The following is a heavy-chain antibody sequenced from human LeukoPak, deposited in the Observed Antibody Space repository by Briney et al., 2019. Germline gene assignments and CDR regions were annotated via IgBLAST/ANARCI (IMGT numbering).Heavy chain of an antibody. CDR3: AREFYNWGSSDY. Sequence: GGSLRLSCAASGLTFSSHWMHWVRQAPGKGLVWVSRITNDGSSTTYADSVKGRFTISRDNAKNMLYLQVNSLRAEDTAVYYCAREFYNWGSSDYWGQGTLVTVSS. D-gene: IGHD3-16*01. J-gene: IGHJ4*02. V-gene: IGHV3-74*01. CDR1: GLTFSSHW. CDR2: ITNDGSST.